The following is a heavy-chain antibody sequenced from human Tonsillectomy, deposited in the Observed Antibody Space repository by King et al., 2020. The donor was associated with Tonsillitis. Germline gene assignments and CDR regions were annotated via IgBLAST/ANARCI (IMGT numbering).Heavy chain of an antibody. D-gene: IGHD3-10*01. V-gene: IGHV3-23*04. Sequence: QLVQSGGGLVQPGGSLRLSCAASGFTFSSYAMSWVRQAPGKGLEWVSAISGSGGSTYYAESVKGRFTISRDNSKNTLYVQMNSLSAEDTAVYYCAKDGGSGDLRYYFDYWGQGPLVTVSS. CDR3: AKDGGSGDLRYYFDY. CDR2: ISGSGGST. CDR1: GFTFSSYA. J-gene: IGHJ4*02.